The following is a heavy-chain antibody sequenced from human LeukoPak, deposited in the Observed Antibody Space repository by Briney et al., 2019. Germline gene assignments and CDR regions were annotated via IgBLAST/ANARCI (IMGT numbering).Heavy chain of an antibody. CDR3: ARDFHGLDY. Sequence: GGSLRLSCAASGFTFSSYPMSWVRQAPGKGLEWVSAISGSGDSTYYADSVKGRFTIPRDNSKNTLYLQMNSLRAKDTGVYYCARDFHGLDYWGQGTLVTVSS. CDR2: ISGSGDST. D-gene: IGHD5-24*01. J-gene: IGHJ4*02. V-gene: IGHV3-23*01. CDR1: GFTFSSYP.